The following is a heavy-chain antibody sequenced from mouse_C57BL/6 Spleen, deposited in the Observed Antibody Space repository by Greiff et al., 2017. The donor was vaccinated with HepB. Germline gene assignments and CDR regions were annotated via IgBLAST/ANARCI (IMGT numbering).Heavy chain of an antibody. CDR1: GYAFSSYW. D-gene: IGHD2-10*02. CDR2: IYPGDGDT. Sequence: VKLQESGAELVKPGASVKISCKASGYAFSSYWMNWVKQRPGKGLEWIGQIYPGDGDTNYNGKFKGKATLTADKSSSTAYMQLSSLTSEDSAVYFCAREGYGFYYYAMDYWGQGTSVTVSS. V-gene: IGHV1-80*01. CDR3: AREGYGFYYYAMDY. J-gene: IGHJ4*01.